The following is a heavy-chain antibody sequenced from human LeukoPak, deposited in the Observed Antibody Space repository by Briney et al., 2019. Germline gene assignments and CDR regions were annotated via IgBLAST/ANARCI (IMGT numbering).Heavy chain of an antibody. Sequence: PSETLSLTYTVSGGSISSSSYYWGWIRQPPGKGLEWIGSIYYSGSTYYNPSLKSRVTISVDTSKNQFSLKLSSVTAAATAVYYCAREGYGSGTFDYWGQGTLVTVSS. CDR2: IYYSGST. V-gene: IGHV4-39*07. CDR1: GGSISSSSYY. CDR3: AREGYGSGTFDY. D-gene: IGHD3-10*01. J-gene: IGHJ4*02.